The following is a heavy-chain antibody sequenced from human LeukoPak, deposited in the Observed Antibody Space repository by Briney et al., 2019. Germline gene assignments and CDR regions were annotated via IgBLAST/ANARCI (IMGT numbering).Heavy chain of an antibody. V-gene: IGHV1-46*01. J-gene: IGHJ4*02. CDR3: ARASGYSYGFWYFDY. CDR1: GYTFTSYY. CDR2: INPSGGST. Sequence: GASVKVSCKASGYTFTSYYMHWVRQAPGQGLEWMGIINPSGGSTSYAQKFQGGVTMTRDTSTSTVYMELSSLRSEDTAVYYCARASGYSYGFWYFDYWGQGTLVTVSS. D-gene: IGHD5-18*01.